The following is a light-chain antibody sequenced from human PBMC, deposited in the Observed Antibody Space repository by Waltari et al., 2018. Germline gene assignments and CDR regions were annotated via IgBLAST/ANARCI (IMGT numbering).Light chain of an antibody. Sequence: EIVLTQSPGTLSLSPGERATLSCRASQSVSSSYLAWYQQKPGQAPRLLIYGASSRATGIPDRFSGSGSGTDFTLTISRLEPEDFAVYYCQQYGSSPLGTFGQGTKVGIK. CDR2: GAS. J-gene: IGKJ1*01. CDR3: QQYGSSPLGT. CDR1: QSVSSSY. V-gene: IGKV3-20*01.